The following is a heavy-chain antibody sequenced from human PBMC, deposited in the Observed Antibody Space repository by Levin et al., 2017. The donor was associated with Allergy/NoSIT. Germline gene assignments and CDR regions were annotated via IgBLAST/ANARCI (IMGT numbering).Heavy chain of an antibody. Sequence: GGSLRLSCEVSGFTFSSYAMHWVRQAPGKGLDWVAVISYDGNNKYYAHSVKGRFTISRDNSKNTLYLQMNSLRPEDTAVYYCARDGGGYSYGTYYFDYWGQGTLVTVSS. V-gene: IGHV3-30-3*01. CDR2: ISYDGNNK. CDR3: ARDGGGYSYGTYYFDY. CDR1: GFTFSSYA. D-gene: IGHD5-18*01. J-gene: IGHJ4*02.